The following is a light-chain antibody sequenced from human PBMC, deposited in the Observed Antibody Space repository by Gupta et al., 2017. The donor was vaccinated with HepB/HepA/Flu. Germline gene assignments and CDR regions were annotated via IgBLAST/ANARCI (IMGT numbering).Light chain of an antibody. CDR1: RSNIGNNY. J-gene: IGLJ1*01. CDR3: GTWDSSLSAGGGVNYV. V-gene: IGLV1-51*02. Sequence: QSVLTQPPSVSAAPGQKVTISCSGSRSNIGNNYVSWYQQLPGTAPKLLIYENNKRPSGIPDRFSGSKSGTSATLGITGLQTGDEADYYCGTWDSSLSAGGGVNYVFGTGTKVTVL. CDR2: ENN.